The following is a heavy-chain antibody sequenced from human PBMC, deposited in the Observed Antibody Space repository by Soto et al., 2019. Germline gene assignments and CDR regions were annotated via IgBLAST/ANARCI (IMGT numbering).Heavy chain of an antibody. CDR3: ARDRPGYSPGGRGMDV. Sequence: GASVKVSCKASGFTFSSYAISWVRQAPGQGLEGMGGIIPIFGTANYAQKFQGRVTITADESTSTAYMELSSLRSEDTAVYYCARDRPGYSPGGRGMDVWGQGTRVTV. V-gene: IGHV1-69*13. CDR1: GFTFSSYA. CDR2: IIPIFGTA. D-gene: IGHD5-12*01. J-gene: IGHJ6*02.